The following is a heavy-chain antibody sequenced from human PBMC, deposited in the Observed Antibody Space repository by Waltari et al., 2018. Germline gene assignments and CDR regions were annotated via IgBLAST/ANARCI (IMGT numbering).Heavy chain of an antibody. V-gene: IGHV1-24*01. CDR1: GYTLTELS. CDR3: ATGLSVVVGFDY. CDR2: FNPEDDET. Sequence: QVQLVQHGAEVTKPGDSVKVSCRVTGYTLTELSIDWVRQAPGKGLVWMGTFNPEDDETIFAQKFQGRVTMTEDTSTDTAYMELSSLRSEDTAVYYCATGLSVVVGFDYWGQGTLVTVSS. J-gene: IGHJ4*02. D-gene: IGHD2-15*01.